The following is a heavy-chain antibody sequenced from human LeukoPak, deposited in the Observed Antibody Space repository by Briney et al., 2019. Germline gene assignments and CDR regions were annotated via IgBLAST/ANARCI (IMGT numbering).Heavy chain of an antibody. J-gene: IGHJ6*02. CDR3: AKDIGGGSYGDYYYYYGMDV. Sequence: GGSLRLSCAASGFTFDDYARHWVRHAPGKGLEWVSGISWNSGSIVYADFVKGRFTISSDNAKNSLYLQMNSLRAEDTALYYCAKDIGGGSYGDYYYYYGMDVWGQGTTVTVSS. V-gene: IGHV3-9*01. D-gene: IGHD3-16*01. CDR2: ISWNSGSI. CDR1: GFTFDDYA.